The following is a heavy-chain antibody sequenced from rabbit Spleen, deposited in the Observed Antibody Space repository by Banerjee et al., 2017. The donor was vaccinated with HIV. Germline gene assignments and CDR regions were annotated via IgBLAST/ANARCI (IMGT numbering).Heavy chain of an antibody. CDR3: ARDSGTSFSSYGMDL. CDR1: GVSFTYSDY. D-gene: IGHD8-1*01. Sequence: QSLEESGGDLVKPGASLTLTCTASGVSFTYSDYMCWVRQPPGKGPEWIACIAAGVSFTTYYATWAKGRFTISKTSSTTVTLQMTTLTAADTATYFCARDSGTSFSSYGMDLWGPGTLVPVS. CDR2: IAAGVSFTT. J-gene: IGHJ6*01. V-gene: IGHV1S40*01.